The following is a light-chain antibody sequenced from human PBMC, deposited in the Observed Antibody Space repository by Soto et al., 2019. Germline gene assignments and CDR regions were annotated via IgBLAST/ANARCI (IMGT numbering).Light chain of an antibody. CDR2: GAS. V-gene: IGKV3-15*01. Sequence: EIVMTQSPATLSVSPGERATLSCRASQSVSSNLAWYQQKPGQAPRLLIYGASTRATGIPARFSGSGSGTEFTLTISSLQSEDFADYYCQQYNNWPSLFTFGPGTKVDIK. J-gene: IGKJ3*01. CDR1: QSVSSN. CDR3: QQYNNWPSLFT.